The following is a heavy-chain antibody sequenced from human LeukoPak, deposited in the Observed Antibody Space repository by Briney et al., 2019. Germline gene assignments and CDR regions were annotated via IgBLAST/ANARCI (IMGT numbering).Heavy chain of an antibody. CDR2: INPNSGGT. V-gene: IGHV1-2*04. J-gene: IGHJ3*02. CDR1: GYTFTGYY. Sequence: ASVKVSCKASGYTFTGYYMHWVRQAPGQGLEWMGWINPNSGGTNYAQKFQGWVTMTRDTSISTAYMELSRLRSDDTAVYYCARVTSGYDILTGYDHDAFDIWGQGTMVTVSS. D-gene: IGHD3-9*01. CDR3: ARVTSGYDILTGYDHDAFDI.